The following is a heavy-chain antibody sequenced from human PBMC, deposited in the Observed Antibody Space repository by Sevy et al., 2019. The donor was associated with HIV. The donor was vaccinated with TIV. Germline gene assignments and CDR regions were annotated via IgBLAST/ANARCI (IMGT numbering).Heavy chain of an antibody. Sequence: SQILSLTCAISGDSVSSNSVAWNWIRQSPSRGLEWLGRTYYRSKYYNDYAVSVKSRITINPDTSKNQFSLQLNSVTPEDTAVYYCARVGGSGSYYLDYWGQGILVTVSS. V-gene: IGHV6-1*01. J-gene: IGHJ4*02. D-gene: IGHD3-10*01. CDR1: GDSVSSNSVA. CDR3: ARVGGSGSYYLDY. CDR2: TYYRSKYYN.